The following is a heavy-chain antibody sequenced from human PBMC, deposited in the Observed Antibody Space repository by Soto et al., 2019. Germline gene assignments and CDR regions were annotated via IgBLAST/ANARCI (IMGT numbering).Heavy chain of an antibody. Sequence: SETLSLTCTVSYDSITSGAYYWGLIRQPPGKGLEWIGTIQYRGSTYYNPSLKSRVTMSLDTSKNQFSLRLSSVTAADTAVYYCASSGLRGGGWFDPWGQGTLVSVSA. V-gene: IGHV4-39*07. CDR2: IQYRGST. CDR1: YDSITSGAYY. J-gene: IGHJ5*02. CDR3: ASSGLRGGGWFDP. D-gene: IGHD3-16*01.